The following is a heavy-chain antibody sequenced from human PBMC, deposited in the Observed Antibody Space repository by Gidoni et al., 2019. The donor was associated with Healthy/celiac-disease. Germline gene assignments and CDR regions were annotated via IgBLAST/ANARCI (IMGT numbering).Heavy chain of an antibody. J-gene: IGHJ2*01. D-gene: IGHD4-4*01. CDR2: SSWNSGSI. Sequence: EVQLLESGGGLVQPDWSLSLSCPSSGFTFYDYAMHWVRQAPGKGLEWVSGSSWNSGSIGYADSVKGRFNISRDNAKNALYLQMNSLRAEDTALYYCAKDIREGVTTHWYCDLWGRGTLVTVSS. V-gene: IGHV3-9*01. CDR3: AKDIREGVTTHWYCDL. CDR1: GFTFYDYA.